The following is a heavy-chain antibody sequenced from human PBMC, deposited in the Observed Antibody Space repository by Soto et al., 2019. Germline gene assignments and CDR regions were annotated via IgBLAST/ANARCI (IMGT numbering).Heavy chain of an antibody. Sequence: VQLLESGGGLVQPGGSLTLSCAASRFTFSDFAMSWVRQAPGKGLEWVSSIGGGGTDTYYADSVKGRFTISRDNSKNTMYLQMDSLIDEDTAVYYCAKDAVPYNGKWDWFDSWGQGTLVIVSS. CDR1: RFTFSDFA. CDR2: IGGGGTDT. D-gene: IGHD1-20*01. V-gene: IGHV3-23*01. CDR3: AKDAVPYNGKWDWFDS. J-gene: IGHJ5*01.